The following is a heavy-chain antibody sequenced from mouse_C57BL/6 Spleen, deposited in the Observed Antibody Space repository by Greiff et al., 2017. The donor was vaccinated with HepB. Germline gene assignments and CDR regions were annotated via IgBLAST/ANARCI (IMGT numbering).Heavy chain of an antibody. CDR3: AREMVTTGYYFDY. J-gene: IGHJ2*01. V-gene: IGHV1-82*01. Sequence: VQLQQSGPELVKPGASVKISCKASGYAFSSSWMNWVKQRPGKGLEWIGRIYPGDGDTNDNGKFKGKATLTADKSSSTAYMQRSSLTSEDSAVYFCAREMVTTGYYFDYWGQGTTLTVSS. D-gene: IGHD2-2*01. CDR1: GYAFSSSW. CDR2: IYPGDGDT.